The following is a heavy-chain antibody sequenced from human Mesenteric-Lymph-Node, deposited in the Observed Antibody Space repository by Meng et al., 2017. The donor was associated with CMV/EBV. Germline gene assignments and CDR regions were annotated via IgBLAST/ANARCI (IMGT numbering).Heavy chain of an antibody. D-gene: IGHD3-22*01. Sequence: ESLKISCAASGFSFWNYGMNWVRQSPGKGLEWIGEIKYTGSTNYNPSLKSRVTISVDTSKNQFSLKLSSVTAADTAVYYCARREEYYYDNTGVFHSDYWGQGTLVTVSS. CDR1: GFSFWNYG. CDR3: ARREEYYYDNTGVFHSDY. V-gene: IGHV4-34*01. CDR2: IKYTGST. J-gene: IGHJ4*02.